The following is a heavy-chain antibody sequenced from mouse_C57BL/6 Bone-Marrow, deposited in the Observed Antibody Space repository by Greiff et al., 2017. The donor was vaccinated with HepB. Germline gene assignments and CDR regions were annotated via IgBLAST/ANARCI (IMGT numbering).Heavy chain of an antibody. V-gene: IGHV1-64*01. CDR3: ASITTVVDY. CDR2: IHPNSGST. Sequence: VQLQQPGAELVKPGASVKLSCKASGYTFTSYWMHWVKQRPGQGLEWIGMIHPNSGSTNYNEKFKSKATLTVDKSSSTAYMQRSSLTSEDSAVYYCASITTVVDYWGQGTTLTVSS. D-gene: IGHD1-1*01. J-gene: IGHJ2*01. CDR1: GYTFTSYW.